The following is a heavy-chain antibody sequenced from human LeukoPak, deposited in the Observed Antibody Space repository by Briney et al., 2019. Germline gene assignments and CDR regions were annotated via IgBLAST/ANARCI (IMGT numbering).Heavy chain of an antibody. V-gene: IGHV4-34*01. CDR3: ARAHWNHLGFDC. J-gene: IGHJ4*02. CDR1: GGSFSGYY. CDR2: INHSGST. D-gene: IGHD1-1*01. Sequence: SETLSLTCAVYGGSFSGYYWSWIRQPPGKGLEWIGEINHSGSTNYNPSLKSRVTISVDTSKNQFSLKLTSVTAADTAVYYCARAHWNHLGFDCWGQGTLVTVSS.